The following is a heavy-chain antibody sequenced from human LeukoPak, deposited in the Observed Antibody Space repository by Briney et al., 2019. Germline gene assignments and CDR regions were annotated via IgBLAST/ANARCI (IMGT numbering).Heavy chain of an antibody. CDR1: GGTINTMSYY. D-gene: IGHD1-20*01. CDR2: VYYSGST. CDR3: AMLTGGSSMGGVDY. J-gene: IGHJ4*02. V-gene: IGHV4-39*07. Sequence: PSETLSLTCSVSGGTINTMSYYWAWIRLPPGKGLEWIGSVYYSGSTYYSPSLESRVTKSVDTSKNQFSLKLSSVTAADTAVYYCAMLTGGSSMGGVDYWGQGTLVTVSS.